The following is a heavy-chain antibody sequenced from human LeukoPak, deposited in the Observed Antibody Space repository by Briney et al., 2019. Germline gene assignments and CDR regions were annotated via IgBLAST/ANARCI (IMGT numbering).Heavy chain of an antibody. CDR1: GYTLAGYY. CDR2: INPNSGGT. V-gene: IGHV1-2*02. J-gene: IGHJ5*02. CDR3: AKGDILTGPHNWFDP. Sequence: ASVKVSCKASGYTLAGYYMHWVRQAPGQGLEWMGWINPNSGGTNYAQKFQGRVTMTRDTSISTAYMEVSSLTSDDTAVYYCAKGDILTGPHNWFDPWGQGTLVTVSS. D-gene: IGHD3-9*01.